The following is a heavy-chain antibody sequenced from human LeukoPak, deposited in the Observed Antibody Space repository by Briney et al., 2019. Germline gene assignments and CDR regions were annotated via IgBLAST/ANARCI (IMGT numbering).Heavy chain of an antibody. CDR2: ISYDGSNK. D-gene: IGHD3-22*01. V-gene: IGHV3-30*18. J-gene: IGHJ1*01. CDR3: AKDRNVYYYDSSGPQGYFQH. Sequence: GGSLRLSCAASGFTFSSYGMHWVRQAPGKGLEWVAVISYDGSNKYYADSVKGRFTISRDSSKNTLYLQMNSLRAEDTAVYYCAKDRNVYYYDSSGPQGYFQHWGHGTLVTVSS. CDR1: GFTFSSYG.